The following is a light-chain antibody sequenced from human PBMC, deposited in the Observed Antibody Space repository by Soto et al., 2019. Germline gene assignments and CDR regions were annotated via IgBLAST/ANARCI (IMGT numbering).Light chain of an antibody. CDR2: AVS. CDR1: SRDVGGQNY. Sequence: QSGLTQPPSASGSPGQSVAISCTGTSRDVGGQNYVSWYQQHPGKAPKLLIYAVSNRPSGVPDRFSGSKSGNTASLTISGLRAEDEADYYCCSHAGNNNYVFGTGTKVTVL. CDR3: CSHAGNNNYV. J-gene: IGLJ1*01. V-gene: IGLV2-8*01.